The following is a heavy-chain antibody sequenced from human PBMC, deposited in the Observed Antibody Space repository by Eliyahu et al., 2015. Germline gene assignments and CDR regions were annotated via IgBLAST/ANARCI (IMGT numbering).Heavy chain of an antibody. D-gene: IGHD2-15*01. J-gene: IGHJ4*02. Sequence: QVQMVESGGGVVQPGKSLRLXCAASGFTFSSYGXPXXRXAPGKGLEWVAVXSPDGNTKYYADSVKGRFTISRDSSKNTLYLQMNSLRAEDTAVYYCAKDDSSKGRGYCSTGTCSTADYWGQGTLVTVTS. CDR3: AKDDSSKGRGYCSTGTCSTADY. CDR1: GFTFSSYG. V-gene: IGHV3-30*18. CDR2: XSPDGNTK.